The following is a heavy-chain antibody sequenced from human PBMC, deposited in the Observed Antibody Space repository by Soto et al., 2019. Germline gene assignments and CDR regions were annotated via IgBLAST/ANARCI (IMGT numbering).Heavy chain of an antibody. Sequence: SETLSLTCTVSGGSISSGGYYWSWIRLHPGKGLEWIGYIYYSGSTYYNPSLKSRVTISVDTSKNQFSLKLSSVTAADTAVYYCARVRSTEYNWFDPWGQGTLVTVSS. J-gene: IGHJ5*02. CDR2: IYYSGST. V-gene: IGHV4-31*03. CDR1: GGSISSGGYY. D-gene: IGHD3-10*01. CDR3: ARVRSTEYNWFDP.